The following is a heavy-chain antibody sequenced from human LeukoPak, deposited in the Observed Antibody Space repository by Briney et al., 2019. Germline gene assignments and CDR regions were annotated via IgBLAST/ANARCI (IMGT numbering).Heavy chain of an antibody. V-gene: IGHV3-64D*09. J-gene: IGHJ4*02. Sequence: GGSLRLSCSASGFTFSSYAMHWVRQAPGKGLEYVSVISSNGGSTYYADSVKGRFTISRDNSKNTLYLQMSSLRAEDTAVYYCARDFPFRDWGQGTLVTVSS. CDR1: GFTFSSYA. D-gene: IGHD2/OR15-2a*01. CDR3: ARDFPFRD. CDR2: ISSNGGST.